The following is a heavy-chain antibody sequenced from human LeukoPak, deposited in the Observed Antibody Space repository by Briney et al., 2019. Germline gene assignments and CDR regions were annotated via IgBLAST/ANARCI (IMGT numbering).Heavy chain of an antibody. D-gene: IGHD6-13*01. CDR3: ARDSSSWTNWFDP. V-gene: IGHV1-69*13. CDR1: RGTFSSYT. CDR2: IIPIFGSS. Sequence: SVKVSCKASRGTFSSYTINWVRQAPGQGLEWMGGIIPIFGSSNYAQKFQGRVTITADESTSTAYMELRSLRSDDTAVYYCARDSSSWTNWFDPWGQGTLVTVSS. J-gene: IGHJ5*02.